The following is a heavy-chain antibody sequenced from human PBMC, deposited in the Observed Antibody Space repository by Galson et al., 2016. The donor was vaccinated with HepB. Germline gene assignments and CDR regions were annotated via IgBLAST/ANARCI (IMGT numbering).Heavy chain of an antibody. CDR3: AGGPGYYSASGRPWDYNPMDV. D-gene: IGHD3-10*01. CDR1: GFTFSNYW. V-gene: IGHV3-53*01. J-gene: IGHJ6*01. CDR2: IYTAGNT. Sequence: SLRLSCAASGFTFSNYWMHWVRQAPGKGLVWVSIIYTAGNTYYTDSVKGRFTISRDNAQNTLYLQMNSLTGEDTSVYYCAGGPGYYSASGRPWDYNPMDVWGQGTTVIVSS.